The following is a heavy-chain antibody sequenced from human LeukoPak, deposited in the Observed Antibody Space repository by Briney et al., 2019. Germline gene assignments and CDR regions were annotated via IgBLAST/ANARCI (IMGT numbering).Heavy chain of an antibody. CDR1: GFTVSSNY. D-gene: IGHD6-6*01. CDR2: ISSSSSYI. J-gene: IGHJ4*02. Sequence: GGSLRLSCAASGFTVSSNYMSWVRQAPGKGLEWVSSISSSSSYIYYADSVKGRFTISRDNAKNSLYLQMNSLRAEDTAVYYCARALSSSSGQGDYWGQGTLVTVSS. CDR3: ARALSSSSGQGDY. V-gene: IGHV3-21*01.